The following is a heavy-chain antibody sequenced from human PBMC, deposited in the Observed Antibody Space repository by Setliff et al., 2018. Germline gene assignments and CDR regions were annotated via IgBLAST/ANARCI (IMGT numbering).Heavy chain of an antibody. CDR1: GYTFTNYN. J-gene: IGHJ4*02. D-gene: IGHD2-2*01. CDR3: ARADPFPRTYAPPLDL. V-gene: IGHV1-18*01. CDR2: NSVY. Sequence: ASVKVSCKTSGYTFTNYNMDWVRQAPGQGLEWMGWNSVYAREFQGRVTMTIDTPTSTAYMELRSLRSDDTAVYYCARADPFPRTYAPPLDLWGQGTLVTVSS.